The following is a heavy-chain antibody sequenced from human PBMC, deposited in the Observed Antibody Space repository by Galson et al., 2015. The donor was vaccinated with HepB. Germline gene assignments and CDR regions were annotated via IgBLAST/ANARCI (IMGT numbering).Heavy chain of an antibody. CDR2: TYYRSKWYN. CDR1: GDSVSSNSAA. V-gene: IGHV6-1*01. J-gene: IGHJ4*02. D-gene: IGHD3-22*01. CDR3: ARDSTYYDGTAYYDNLDY. Sequence: CAISGDSVSSNSAAWNWIRQSPSRGLEWLGRTYYRSKWYNHYAVSVKSRIIINSDTSKNQFSLQLNSVTPEDTAMYHCARDSTYYDGTAYYDNLDYWGQGILVTVSS.